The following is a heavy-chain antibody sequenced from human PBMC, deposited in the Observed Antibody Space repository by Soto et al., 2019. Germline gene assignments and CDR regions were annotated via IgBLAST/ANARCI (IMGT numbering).Heavy chain of an antibody. CDR3: ARSAAAGPVIFDY. Sequence: GGSLRLSCAASGFTFSDYYMSWIRQAPGKGLEWVSYISSSSSYTNYADSVKGRFTISRDNAKNSLYLQMNSLRAEDTAVYYCARSAAAGPVIFDYWGQGTLVTVSS. CDR1: GFTFSDYY. CDR2: ISSSSSYT. V-gene: IGHV3-11*06. J-gene: IGHJ4*02. D-gene: IGHD6-13*01.